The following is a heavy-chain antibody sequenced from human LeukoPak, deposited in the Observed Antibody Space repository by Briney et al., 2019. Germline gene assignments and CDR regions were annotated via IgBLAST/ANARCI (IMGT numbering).Heavy chain of an antibody. CDR3: ARGYRKVRDLIPFDP. J-gene: IGHJ5*02. D-gene: IGHD3-10*01. CDR2: ISAYNGNT. Sequence: ASVKVSCKASGYTFTGHYMYWVGQAPGQGLEWVGWISAYNGNTNYAQKLQGRVTMTTDTSTSTAYMELRSLRSDDTAVYYCARGYRKVRDLIPFDPWGQGTLVTVSS. V-gene: IGHV1-18*04. CDR1: GYTFTGHY.